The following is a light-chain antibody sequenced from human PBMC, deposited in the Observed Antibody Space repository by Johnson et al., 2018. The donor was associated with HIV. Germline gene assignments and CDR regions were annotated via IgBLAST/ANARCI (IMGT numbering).Light chain of an antibody. V-gene: IGLV1-51*02. Sequence: QSVLTQPPSVSAAPGQKVTISCSGSSSNIGNNYVSWYQQLPGTAPKLLIYENNKRPSGVPDRFSGSKSAASATLDITGLQTGDEADYYCGTWDSSLNSYVFGTGTKVSVL. CDR3: GTWDSSLNSYV. J-gene: IGLJ1*01. CDR2: ENN. CDR1: SSNIGNNY.